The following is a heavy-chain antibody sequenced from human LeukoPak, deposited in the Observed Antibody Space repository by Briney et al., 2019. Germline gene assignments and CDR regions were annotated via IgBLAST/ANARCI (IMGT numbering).Heavy chain of an antibody. CDR3: ARAVGGSFWGNFDY. Sequence: PGGSLRPSCAASGFTFSTYAMHWVRRAPGKGLQWVAVISYDGSNKYYADSVKGRFTISRDNSKNTLYLQMNSLRAEDTAVYYCARAVGGSFWGNFDYWGQGTLVTVSS. V-gene: IGHV3-30-3*01. D-gene: IGHD1-26*01. CDR1: GFTFSTYA. J-gene: IGHJ4*02. CDR2: ISYDGSNK.